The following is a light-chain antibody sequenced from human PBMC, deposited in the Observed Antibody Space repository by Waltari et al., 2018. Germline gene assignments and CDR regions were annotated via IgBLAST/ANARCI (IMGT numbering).Light chain of an antibody. CDR3: CSYAGSSTFA. J-gene: IGLJ2*01. Sequence: QSALTQPASVSGSPGQSITISCPATSNDVGDYTYVSWYQQHPGKAPKLMIYDVTKRPSGVSNRFSGSKSGNTASLTISGLQAEDEGDYYCCSYAGSSTFAFGGGTKLTVL. V-gene: IGLV2-23*02. CDR1: SNDVGDYTY. CDR2: DVT.